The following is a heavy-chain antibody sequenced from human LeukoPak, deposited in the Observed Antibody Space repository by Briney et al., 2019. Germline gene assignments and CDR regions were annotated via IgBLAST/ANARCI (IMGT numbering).Heavy chain of an antibody. CDR2: ISSSGSTI. J-gene: IGHJ4*02. CDR1: GFTFSSYN. CDR3: ASGSGYCSSTSCVPPFDY. D-gene: IGHD2-2*01. Sequence: SGGSLRLSCAASGFTFSSYNMNCVRQAPGKGLEWVSYISSSGSTIYYADSVKGRFTISRDNAKNSLYLQMNSLRAEDTAVYYCASGSGYCSSTSCVPPFDYWGQGTLVTVSS. V-gene: IGHV3-48*03.